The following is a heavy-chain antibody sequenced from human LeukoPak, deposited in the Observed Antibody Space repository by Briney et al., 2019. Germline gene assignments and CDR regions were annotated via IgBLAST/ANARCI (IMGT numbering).Heavy chain of an antibody. D-gene: IGHD2-2*02. Sequence: ASVKVSCKASGYTFTSYGISWVRQAPGQGLEWMGWINPNSGGTNYAQKFQGRVTMTRDTSISTAYMELSRLRSDDTAVYYCARDPHIVVVPAAIPTNWFDPWGQGTLVTVSS. V-gene: IGHV1-2*02. CDR3: ARDPHIVVVPAAIPTNWFDP. CDR2: INPNSGGT. CDR1: GYTFTSYG. J-gene: IGHJ5*02.